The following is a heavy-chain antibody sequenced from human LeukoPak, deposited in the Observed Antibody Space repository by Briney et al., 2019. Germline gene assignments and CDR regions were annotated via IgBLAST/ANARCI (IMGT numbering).Heavy chain of an antibody. D-gene: IGHD3-9*01. Sequence: SETLSLTCTVSGGSISSYYWSWIRQPPGKGLEWIGYIYYSGSTNYNPSLKSRVTISVDTSKNQFSLKLSSVTAADTAVYYCARHPRLGLTGYYRGYYYYYMDVWGKGTTVTISS. CDR1: GGSISSYY. V-gene: IGHV4-59*08. J-gene: IGHJ6*03. CDR3: ARHPRLGLTGYYRGYYYYYMDV. CDR2: IYYSGST.